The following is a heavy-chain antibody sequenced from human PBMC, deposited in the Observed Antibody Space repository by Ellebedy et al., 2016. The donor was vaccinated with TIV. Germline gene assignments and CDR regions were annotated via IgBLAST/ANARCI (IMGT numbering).Heavy chain of an antibody. CDR2: ISAYNGNT. J-gene: IGHJ3*02. Sequence: ASVKVSXXASGYTFTSYGISWVRQPPGQGLEWMGWISAYNGNTNYAQKLQGRVTTTTDTSTSTAYMELRSLRSDDTAVYYCARESEVVTGLFAFDIWGQGTMVTVSS. V-gene: IGHV1-18*01. CDR1: GYTFTSYG. CDR3: ARESEVVTGLFAFDI. D-gene: IGHD4-23*01.